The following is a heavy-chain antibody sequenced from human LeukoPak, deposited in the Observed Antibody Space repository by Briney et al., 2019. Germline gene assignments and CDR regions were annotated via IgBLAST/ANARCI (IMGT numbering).Heavy chain of an antibody. V-gene: IGHV3-21*01. D-gene: IGHD3-10*01. J-gene: IGHJ3*01. CDR1: GFTFSSHS. Sequence: GGSLRLSCAASGFTFSSHSMRWDRQAPGKGLQWVSSISSSSIYIYYADSVKGRFTISRDNAKNSLYLQMNSLRGEDTAVYYCARGDGAPPPEFFDLSGQGTMVTVSS. CDR2: ISSSSIYI. CDR3: ARGDGAPPPEFFDL.